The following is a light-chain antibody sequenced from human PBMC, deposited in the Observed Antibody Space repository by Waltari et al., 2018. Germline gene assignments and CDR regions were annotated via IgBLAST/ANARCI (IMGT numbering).Light chain of an antibody. Sequence: QSALTQPASVSASPGQSITISCTGTSSDVGAYEYISWYQQHPGKVPKLIIYEVNNRASGVSDRFSGSKFDNTASLTISGLQPEDEADYYCSSYTTIASYVFGTGTKVTVL. CDR2: EVN. CDR3: SSYTTIASYV. J-gene: IGLJ1*01. CDR1: SSDVGAYEY. V-gene: IGLV2-14*01.